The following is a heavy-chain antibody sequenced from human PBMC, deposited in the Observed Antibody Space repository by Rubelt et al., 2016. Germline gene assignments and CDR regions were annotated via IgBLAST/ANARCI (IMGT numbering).Heavy chain of an antibody. CDR2: IRYDGTNK. D-gene: IGHD3-3*01. Sequence: FSDYGMHWVRQAPGKGLEWVAFIRYDGTNKYYADSVKGRFTISRDNPKNTLYLQMNSLRAEDMAVYYCAKDFGASNYFDYWGQGTQVTVSS. CDR3: AKDFGASNYFDY. V-gene: IGHV3-30*02. CDR1: FSDYG. J-gene: IGHJ4*02.